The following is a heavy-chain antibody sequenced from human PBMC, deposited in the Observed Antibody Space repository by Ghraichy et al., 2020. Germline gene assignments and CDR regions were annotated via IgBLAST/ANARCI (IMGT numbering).Heavy chain of an antibody. CDR2: INHSGST. J-gene: IGHJ4*02. Sequence: SETLSLTCAVYGGSFSGYYWSWIRQPPGKGLEWIGEINHSGSTNYNPSLKSRVTISVDTSKNQFSLKLSSVTAADTAVYYCARVRAARRRGIDYWGQGTLVTVSS. CDR1: GGSFSGYY. D-gene: IGHD6-6*01. CDR3: ARVRAARRRGIDY. V-gene: IGHV4-34*01.